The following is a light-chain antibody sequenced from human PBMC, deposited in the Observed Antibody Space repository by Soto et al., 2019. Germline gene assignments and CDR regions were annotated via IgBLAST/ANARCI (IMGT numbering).Light chain of an antibody. V-gene: IGLV2-11*01. CDR1: SSDVGGYNY. CDR3: CSYAGSYV. Sequence: LTQPRSVSGSPGQSVTISCTGTSSDVGGYNYVSWYQHHPGKAPKLMIYDVSKRPSGVPDRFSGSKSGNTASLTISGLQAEDEADYYCCSYAGSYVFGTGTKVTVL. CDR2: DVS. J-gene: IGLJ1*01.